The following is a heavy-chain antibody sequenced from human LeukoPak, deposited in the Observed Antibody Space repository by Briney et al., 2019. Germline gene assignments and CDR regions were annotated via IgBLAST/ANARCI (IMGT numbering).Heavy chain of an antibody. J-gene: IGHJ4*02. CDR3: ARRRCSGGSCYEGFDY. D-gene: IGHD2-15*01. CDR1: GGSFSGYY. V-gene: IGHV4-34*01. Sequence: SETLSLTCAVSGGSFSGYYWSWIRQPPGKGLEWIGEINHSGSTNYNPSLKSRVTISVDTSKNQFSLKLSSVTAADTAVYYCARRRCSGGSCYEGFDYWGQGTLVTVSS. CDR2: INHSGST.